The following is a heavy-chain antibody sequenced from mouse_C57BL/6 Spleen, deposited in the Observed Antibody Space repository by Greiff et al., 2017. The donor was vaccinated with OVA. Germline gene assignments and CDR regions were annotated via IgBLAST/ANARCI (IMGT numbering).Heavy chain of an antibody. CDR1: GYTFTSYW. Sequence: QVQLQQPGAELVKPGASVKLSCKASGYTFTSYWMHWVKQRPGQGLEWIGMIHPNSGSTNYNEKFKSKATLTVDKSSSTAYMQLSSLTSEDSAVYYCARIPHYYGSSSYAMDYWGQGTSVTVSS. V-gene: IGHV1-64*01. D-gene: IGHD1-1*01. J-gene: IGHJ4*01. CDR3: ARIPHYYGSSSYAMDY. CDR2: IHPNSGST.